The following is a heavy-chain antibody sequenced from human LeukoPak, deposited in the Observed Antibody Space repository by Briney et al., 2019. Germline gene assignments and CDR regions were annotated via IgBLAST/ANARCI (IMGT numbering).Heavy chain of an antibody. V-gene: IGHV3-30*02. D-gene: IGHD6-19*01. CDR1: GFTFSSYG. CDR2: IRYDGSNK. Sequence: GGSLRLSCAASGFTFSSYGMHWVRQAPGKGLEWVAFIRYDGSNKYYADSVKGRFTISRDNSKNTLYLQMNSLRAEDTAVYYCARGPRIAVAGTVQWVGGYYFDYWGQGTLVTVSS. J-gene: IGHJ4*02. CDR3: ARGPRIAVAGTVQWVGGYYFDY.